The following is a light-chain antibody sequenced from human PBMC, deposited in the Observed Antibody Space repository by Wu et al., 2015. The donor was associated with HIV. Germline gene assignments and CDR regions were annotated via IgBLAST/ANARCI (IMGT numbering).Light chain of an antibody. CDR2: GAS. V-gene: IGKV3D-20*02. CDR1: QSVSSSY. J-gene: IGKJ1*01. CDR3: QHRSNWPT. Sequence: EIVLTQSPGTLSLSPGERATLSCRASQSVSSSYLAWYQQKPGQAPRLLIYGASSRATGIPARFSRSGSGTDFTLTISSLEPEDFAVYYCQHRSNWPTFGQGTKVEIQ.